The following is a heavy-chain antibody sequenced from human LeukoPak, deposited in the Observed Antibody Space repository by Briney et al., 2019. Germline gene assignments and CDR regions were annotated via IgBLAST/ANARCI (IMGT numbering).Heavy chain of an antibody. J-gene: IGHJ4*02. D-gene: IGHD5-18*01. CDR1: GFTFSSYA. Sequence: HTGGSLRLSCAASGFTFSSYAMHWVRQAPGKGLEWVAVISYDGSNKYYADSVKGRFTISRDNSKNTLYLQMNSLRAEDTAVYYCARGDAMVTTEGVLDYWGQGTLVTVSS. CDR2: ISYDGSNK. CDR3: ARGDAMVTTEGVLDY. V-gene: IGHV3-30-3*01.